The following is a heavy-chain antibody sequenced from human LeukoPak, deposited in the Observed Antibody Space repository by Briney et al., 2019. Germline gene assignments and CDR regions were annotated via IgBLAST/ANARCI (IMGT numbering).Heavy chain of an antibody. Sequence: GGSLRLSCAASGFTVSSNYMSCVRQAPGKGLEWVSDLYCGGSTYYADPVKGRFTISRDNSKNTLYLQMNSLRAEDTAVYYCARKRTTVTTRQDDYYYFMDVWGKGTTVTIPS. D-gene: IGHD4-17*01. V-gene: IGHV3-66*01. CDR1: GFTVSSNY. CDR3: ARKRTTVTTRQDDYYYFMDV. CDR2: LYCGGST. J-gene: IGHJ6*03.